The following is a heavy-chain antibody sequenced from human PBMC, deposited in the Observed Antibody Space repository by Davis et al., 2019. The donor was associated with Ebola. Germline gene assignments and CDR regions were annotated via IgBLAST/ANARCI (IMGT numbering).Heavy chain of an antibody. CDR1: GFTVSSNY. Sequence: GESLKISCAASGFTVSSNYMSWVRQAPGKGLEWVSTITGSADLTHYADSVKGRFTVSRDNPKNTLYLQMYSLRAEDTAVYYCAKGMSRSAYYAMDVWGQGTTVTVSS. CDR3: AKGMSRSAYYAMDV. CDR2: ITGSADLT. D-gene: IGHD2-8*01. V-gene: IGHV3-23*01. J-gene: IGHJ6*02.